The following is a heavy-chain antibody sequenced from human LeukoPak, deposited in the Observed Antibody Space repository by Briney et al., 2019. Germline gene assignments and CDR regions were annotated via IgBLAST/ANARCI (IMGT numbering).Heavy chain of an antibody. CDR1: GGSNSSGAYY. D-gene: IGHD3-22*01. V-gene: IGHV4-31*03. CDR3: ARDSSGYNNFDY. J-gene: IGHJ4*02. Sequence: PSQTLSLTCTVSGGSNSSGAYYWTWIRQHPGKGLEWIGYIYYTGSTYYNPSLKSRLTISVDTSKNQFSLKLSSVTAADTAVYFCARDSSGYNNFDYWGQGTLVTVSS. CDR2: IYYTGST.